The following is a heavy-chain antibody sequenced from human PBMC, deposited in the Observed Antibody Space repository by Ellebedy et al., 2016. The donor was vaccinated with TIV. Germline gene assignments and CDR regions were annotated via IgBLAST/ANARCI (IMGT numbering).Heavy chain of an antibody. D-gene: IGHD5-24*01. Sequence: GESLKISCAASGFTFSDYGMYWVRQAPGKGLEWVAAISYDGTTKLYPDSVKGRFTISRDNSRNTVFLRLNSLRPNDTAVYYCVTRDLRDDYEHFDYWGQGTLVTVSS. CDR3: VTRDLRDDYEHFDY. CDR1: GFTFSDYG. J-gene: IGHJ4*02. CDR2: ISYDGTTK. V-gene: IGHV3-30*19.